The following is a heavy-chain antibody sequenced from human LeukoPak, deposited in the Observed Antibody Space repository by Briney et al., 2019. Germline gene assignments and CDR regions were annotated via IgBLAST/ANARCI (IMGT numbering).Heavy chain of an antibody. J-gene: IGHJ4*02. CDR1: GFTFSSYA. D-gene: IGHD1-26*01. CDR2: ISGSGGST. V-gene: IGHV3-23*01. CDR3: AKGVGATTTRDY. Sequence: GGSLRLSCAASGFTFSSYAMSWVRQAPGKGLEWVSAISGSGGSTYYADSVKGRFTISRDNSKNTLHLQMNSLRAEDTAVYYCAKGVGATTTRDYWGQGTLVTVSS.